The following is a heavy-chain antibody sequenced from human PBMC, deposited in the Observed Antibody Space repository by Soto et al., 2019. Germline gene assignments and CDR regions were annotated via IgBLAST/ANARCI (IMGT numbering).Heavy chain of an antibody. Sequence: AEYLKISSKASGNSFTSYWIGWVRQVPGHGLEWMAIIYTGDADTRYSPSFPDQVTISADKSISTAYLQWSSLKASDTAMYYCARHLPNYSDSSGYSPPPYYYYGMDIWGQGTTVTVSS. CDR3: ARHLPNYSDSSGYSPPPYYYYGMDI. V-gene: IGHV5-51*01. CDR2: IYTGDADT. D-gene: IGHD3-22*01. J-gene: IGHJ6*02. CDR1: GNSFTSYW.